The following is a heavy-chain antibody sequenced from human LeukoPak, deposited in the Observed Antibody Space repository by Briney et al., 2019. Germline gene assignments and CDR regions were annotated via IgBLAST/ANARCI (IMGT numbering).Heavy chain of an antibody. CDR1: GFTFSSNW. CDR2: IKQDGSEN. Sequence: GGSLRLSCEVSGFTFSSNWMSWVRQAPGKGLEWVANIKQDGSENYYVDSVKGRFTISRDNARNSLYLQMNSLRAEDTAVYYCARGKAVAGTFSWFDPWGQGTLVTVSS. J-gene: IGHJ5*02. D-gene: IGHD6-19*01. V-gene: IGHV3-7*02. CDR3: ARGKAVAGTFSWFDP.